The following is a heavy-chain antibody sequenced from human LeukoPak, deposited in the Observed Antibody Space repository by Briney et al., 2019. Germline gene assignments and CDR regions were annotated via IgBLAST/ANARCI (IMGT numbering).Heavy chain of an antibody. Sequence: SETLSLTCTVSGGSISSYYWSWIRQPPGKGLEWIGYIYYSGSTNYNPSLKSRVTISVDTSKNQFSLKLSSVTAADTAVYYCARDSGSHYPAFDIWGQGTMVTVSS. V-gene: IGHV4-59*01. CDR1: GGSISSYY. CDR2: IYYSGST. J-gene: IGHJ3*02. CDR3: ARDSGSHYPAFDI. D-gene: IGHD1-26*01.